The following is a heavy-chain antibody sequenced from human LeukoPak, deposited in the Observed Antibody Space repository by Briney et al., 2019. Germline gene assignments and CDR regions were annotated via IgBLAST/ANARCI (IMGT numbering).Heavy chain of an antibody. D-gene: IGHD2-2*01. CDR3: AMTRAYGSITPGAFDI. CDR1: GYTFTDYY. V-gene: IGHV1-2*02. Sequence: GASVKVSCKASGYTFTDYYIHWVRQAPGQGLEWMGWINPNSGGTNYAQKFQVSVTMTRDTSISTAYMELSRLRSDDTAVFYCAMTRAYGSITPGAFDIWGQGTMVTVSS. CDR2: INPNSGGT. J-gene: IGHJ3*02.